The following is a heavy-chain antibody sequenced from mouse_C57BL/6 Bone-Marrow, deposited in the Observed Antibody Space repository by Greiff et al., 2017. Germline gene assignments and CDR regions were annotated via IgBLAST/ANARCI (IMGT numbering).Heavy chain of an antibody. J-gene: IGHJ2*01. Sequence: QVHVKQSGAELVKPGASVKISCKASGYAFSSYWMNWVKQRPGKGLEWIGQIYPGDGDTNYNGKFKGKATLTADKSSSTAYMQLSSLTSEDSAVYFCAREDYYYGLDYWGQGTTLTVSS. CDR2: IYPGDGDT. D-gene: IGHD1-1*01. CDR3: AREDYYYGLDY. CDR1: GYAFSSYW. V-gene: IGHV1-80*01.